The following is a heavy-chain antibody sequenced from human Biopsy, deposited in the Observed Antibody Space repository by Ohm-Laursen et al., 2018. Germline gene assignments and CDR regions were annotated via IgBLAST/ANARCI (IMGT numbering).Heavy chain of an antibody. J-gene: IGHJ4*02. CDR2: IHNDDT. V-gene: IGHV4-59*01. Sequence: GTLPLTCTVSRGSFGGYYWSWIRQTPGRGLQYIAYIHNDDTHYNPSLKSRATISVDTSKNQFSLKVISVTAANTAVYYCARLTGDPSYWGQGILVTVSS. CDR1: RGSFGGYY. D-gene: IGHD7-27*01. CDR3: ARLTGDPSY.